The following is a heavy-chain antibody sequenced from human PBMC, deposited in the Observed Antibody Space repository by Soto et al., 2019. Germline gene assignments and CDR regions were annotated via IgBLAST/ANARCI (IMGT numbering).Heavy chain of an antibody. CDR3: ARDSPSTVTSYYYYYYGMDV. V-gene: IGHV1-2*04. J-gene: IGHJ6*02. Sequence: GASVKVSCXASGYTFTGYYMHWVRQAPGQGLEWMGWINPNSGGTNYAQKFQGWVTMTRDTSISTAYMELSRLRSDDTAVYYCARDSPSTVTSYYYYYYGMDVWGQGTTVTVSS. CDR2: INPNSGGT. CDR1: GYTFTGYY. D-gene: IGHD4-17*01.